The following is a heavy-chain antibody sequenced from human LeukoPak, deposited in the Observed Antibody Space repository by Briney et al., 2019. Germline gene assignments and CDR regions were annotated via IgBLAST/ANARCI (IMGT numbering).Heavy chain of an antibody. V-gene: IGHV4-4*07. Sequence: PSETLSLTCTVSGGSISSYYWSWIRQPAGKGLEWIGRIYTSGSTNYNPSLKSRVTMSVDTSKNQFSLKLSSVTAADTAVYYCASSQPELGYCSSTSCSRGGFDYWGQGTLVTVSS. D-gene: IGHD2-2*01. CDR3: ASSQPELGYCSSTSCSRGGFDY. J-gene: IGHJ4*02. CDR2: IYTSGST. CDR1: GGSISSYY.